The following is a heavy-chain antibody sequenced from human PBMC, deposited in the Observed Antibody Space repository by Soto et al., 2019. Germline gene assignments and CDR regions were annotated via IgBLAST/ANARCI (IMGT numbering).Heavy chain of an antibody. CDR1: GFTFSSYV. V-gene: IGHV3-23*01. CDR2: IRGSGTTT. Sequence: EVQLLESGGGLVQPGGSLRLSCAGSGFTFSSYVMSWVRQAPGKGLEWVASIRGSGTTTNYADSVEGRFTISRDNSKNTLYLQLDSLRAADTAMYYCAILIAVAGRGAGYWGQGALVTVSS. D-gene: IGHD6-19*01. J-gene: IGHJ4*02. CDR3: AILIAVAGRGAGY.